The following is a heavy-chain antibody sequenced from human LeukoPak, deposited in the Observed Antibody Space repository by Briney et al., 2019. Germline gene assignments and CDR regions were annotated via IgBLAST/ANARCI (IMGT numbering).Heavy chain of an antibody. V-gene: IGHV3-53*01. Sequence: PGGSLRLSCAASGFTVSSNYMSWVRQAPGKGLEWVSVIYSGGSTYYADSVKGRFTISRDNSKNTLYLQMNSLRAEDTAVYYCARDRITMVRGVSYYMDVWGKGTTVTISS. CDR1: GFTVSSNY. CDR2: IYSGGST. D-gene: IGHD3-10*01. CDR3: ARDRITMVRGVSYYMDV. J-gene: IGHJ6*03.